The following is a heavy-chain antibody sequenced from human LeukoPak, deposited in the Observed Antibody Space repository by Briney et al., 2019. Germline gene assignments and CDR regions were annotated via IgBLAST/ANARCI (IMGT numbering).Heavy chain of an antibody. V-gene: IGHV3-21*01. CDR3: ARDGSSEYYFDY. J-gene: IGHJ4*02. Sequence: GGSLRLSCAASGFTFSSYSMNWVRQAPGKGLEWVSSISSSSSYIYYADSVKGRFTISRDNAKSSLYLQMNSLRAEDTAVYYCARDGSSEYYFDYWGQGTLVTVSS. D-gene: IGHD3-22*01. CDR2: ISSSSSYI. CDR1: GFTFSSYS.